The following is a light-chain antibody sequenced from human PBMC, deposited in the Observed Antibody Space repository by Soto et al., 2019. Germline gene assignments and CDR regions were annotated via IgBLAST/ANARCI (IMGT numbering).Light chain of an antibody. J-gene: IGLJ1*01. CDR2: DVS. Sequence: QSALTQPASVSGSPGQSITISCTGTSSDVGGYNYVSWYQQHTGKAPKLMIYDVSNRPSGVSNRFSGSKSGNTASLTISGLQAEDEADYYCSSYTSSSTPGFGTGTKLTVL. CDR3: SSYTSSSTPG. V-gene: IGLV2-14*01. CDR1: SSDVGGYNY.